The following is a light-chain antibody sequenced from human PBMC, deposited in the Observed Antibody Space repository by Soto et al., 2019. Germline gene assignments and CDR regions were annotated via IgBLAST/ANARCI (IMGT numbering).Light chain of an antibody. CDR1: SSDVGGYNY. CDR2: EVS. V-gene: IGLV2-14*01. Sequence: QSALTQPASVSGSPGQSITISCTGTSSDVGGYNYVSWYQQHPGKAPKLIIYEVSNRHSGVSNRFSGSKSGNTASLTISGLQAVDEADYYCNSFRTNYTWLFGGGTKLTVL. CDR3: NSFRTNYTWL. J-gene: IGLJ3*02.